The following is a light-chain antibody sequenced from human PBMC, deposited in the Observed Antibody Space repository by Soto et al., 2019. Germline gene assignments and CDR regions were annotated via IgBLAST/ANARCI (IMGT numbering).Light chain of an antibody. CDR3: QQLKAYPLT. J-gene: IGKJ5*01. CDR1: QDINRS. V-gene: IGKV1-9*01. Sequence: DIPLTQSPSFLSASVGDRVTITCRASQDINRSLAWFQQKPGRAPKFLIYAASTLQSGVPSRFSGSGSGTDFTLTISSLQPEDFATYYCQQLKAYPLTFGQGTRLEIK. CDR2: AAS.